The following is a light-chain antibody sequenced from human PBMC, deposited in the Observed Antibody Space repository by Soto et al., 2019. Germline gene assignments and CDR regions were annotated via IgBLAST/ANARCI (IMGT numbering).Light chain of an antibody. J-gene: IGKJ2*01. CDR2: GAS. CDR1: QSIRSY. V-gene: IGKV1-39*01. CDR3: QQSYTTAYT. Sequence: DLQMTQSPSSLSASVGDRVTITCRASQSIRSYLNWYHQKPGKTPQLLIYGASNLLSGAPSRFTGSGSGTHFTLTISSLQPEDFATYYCQQSYTTAYTFGQGTKLEIK.